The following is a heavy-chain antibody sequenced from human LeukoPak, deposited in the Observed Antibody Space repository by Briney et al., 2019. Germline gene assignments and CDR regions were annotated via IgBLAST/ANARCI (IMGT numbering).Heavy chain of an antibody. V-gene: IGHV1-46*01. CDR2: INPSGGST. D-gene: IGHD6-13*01. CDR1: GYTFTSYG. CDR3: VRDGIAAAPCNY. J-gene: IGHJ4*02. Sequence: ASVKVSCKASGYTFTSYGISWVRQAPGQGLEWMGIINPSGGSTSYAQKFQGRVTMTRDTSTSTVYMELSSLRSEDTAVYYCVRDGIAAAPCNYWGQGTLVTVSS.